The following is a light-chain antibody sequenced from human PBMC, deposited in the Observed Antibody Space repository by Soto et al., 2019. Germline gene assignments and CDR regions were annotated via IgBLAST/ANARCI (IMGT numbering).Light chain of an antibody. J-gene: IGKJ1*01. CDR3: QQSYSTPT. Sequence: DIQMTQSPSYLSASVGDRVTITCRASQSTSNYLSWYQQKPGKVPNLLIYAASSLQSGVPSRFSGSGSGTDFTLTISSLQPEDFATYFCQQSYSTPTFGQGTKVEIK. V-gene: IGKV1-39*01. CDR1: QSTSNY. CDR2: AAS.